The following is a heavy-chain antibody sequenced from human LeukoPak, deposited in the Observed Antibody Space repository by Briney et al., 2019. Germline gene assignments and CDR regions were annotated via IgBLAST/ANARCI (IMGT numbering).Heavy chain of an antibody. Sequence: SETLSLTCAVSGGSISSGGYSWSWIRQPPGKGLEWIGYIYHSGSTYYNPSLKSRVTISVDRSKNQFSLKLSSVTAADTAVYYCARVEQQLGGYYFDYWGQGTLVTVSS. J-gene: IGHJ4*02. V-gene: IGHV4-30-2*01. CDR1: GGSISSGGYS. D-gene: IGHD6-13*01. CDR3: ARVEQQLGGYYFDY. CDR2: IYHSGST.